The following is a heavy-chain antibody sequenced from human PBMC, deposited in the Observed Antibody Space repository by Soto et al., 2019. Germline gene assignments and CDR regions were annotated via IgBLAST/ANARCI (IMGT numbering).Heavy chain of an antibody. Sequence: GESLKISCKGSGYSFTSYWVGWVRQMPGKGLEWMGIIYPGDSDTRYSPSFQGQVTVSADKSISTAYLQWSSLKASDTAMYYCARVSWSGYYGSEDAFDIWGQGTMVTVSS. CDR2: IYPGDSDT. J-gene: IGHJ3*02. CDR1: GYSFTSYW. V-gene: IGHV5-51*01. D-gene: IGHD3-3*01. CDR3: ARVSWSGYYGSEDAFDI.